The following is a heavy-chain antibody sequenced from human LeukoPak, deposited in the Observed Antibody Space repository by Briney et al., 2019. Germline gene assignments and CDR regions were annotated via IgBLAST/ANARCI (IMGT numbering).Heavy chain of an antibody. V-gene: IGHV3-30*02. D-gene: IGHD6-19*01. CDR1: GFTFSSYG. Sequence: PGGSLRLSCAASGFTFSSYGMHWVRQAPGKGLEWVAFIRYDGSNKYYADSVKGRFTTSRDNSKNTLYLQMNSLRAEDTAVYYCAKDGVPLAVAGYGMDVWGQGTTVTVSS. CDR3: AKDGVPLAVAGYGMDV. J-gene: IGHJ6*02. CDR2: IRYDGSNK.